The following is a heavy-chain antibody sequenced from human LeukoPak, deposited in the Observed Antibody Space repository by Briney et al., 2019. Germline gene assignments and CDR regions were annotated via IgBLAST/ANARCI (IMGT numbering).Heavy chain of an antibody. CDR1: GFTFSSYS. CDR3: ARENGSGWSDY. Sequence: GGSLRLSCAASGFTFSSYSMNWVRQAPGKGLEWVSSISGSSSYIYYADSVKGRFTISRDNAKNSLYLQMNSLRAEDTAVYYCARENGSGWSDYWGQGTLVTVSS. CDR2: ISGSSSYI. V-gene: IGHV3-21*01. J-gene: IGHJ4*02. D-gene: IGHD6-19*01.